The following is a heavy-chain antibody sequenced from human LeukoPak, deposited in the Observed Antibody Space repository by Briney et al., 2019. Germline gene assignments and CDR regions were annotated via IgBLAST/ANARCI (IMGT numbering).Heavy chain of an antibody. CDR1: GFTFSSYG. D-gene: IGHD3-10*01. J-gene: IGHJ4*02. Sequence: GGSLRLSCAASGFTFSSYGMHWVRQAPGKGLEWVAFIRYDGRNKYYADSVKGRFTISRDNSKNTLYLQMNSLRAEDTAVYYCARDRPSDYGAGSPDYWGQGTLVTVSS. V-gene: IGHV3-30*02. CDR3: ARDRPSDYGAGSPDY. CDR2: IRYDGRNK.